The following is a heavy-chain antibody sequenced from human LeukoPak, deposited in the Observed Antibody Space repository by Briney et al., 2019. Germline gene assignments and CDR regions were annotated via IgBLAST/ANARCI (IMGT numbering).Heavy chain of an antibody. CDR3: ARSYDYVWGSYRYIPLPD. J-gene: IGHJ4*02. V-gene: IGHV4-34*01. CDR1: GGSFSGYY. CDR2: INHSGST. Sequence: SETLSLTCAVYGGSFSGYYWSWIRQPPGKGLEWIGEINHSGSTNYNPSLKSRVTISVDTSKNQSSLKLSSVTAADTAVYYCARSYDYVWGSYRYIPLPDWGQGTLVTVSS. D-gene: IGHD3-16*02.